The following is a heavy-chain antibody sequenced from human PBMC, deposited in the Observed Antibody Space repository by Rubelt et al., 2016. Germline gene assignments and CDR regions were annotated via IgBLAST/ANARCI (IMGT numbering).Heavy chain of an antibody. CDR2: ISGSGSST. J-gene: IGHJ4*02. CDR3: GRAREGYY. D-gene: IGHD1-26*01. CDR1: GFTFNNYD. Sequence: PGGSLRLSCAASGFTFNNYDMSWVRQAPGKGLEWVSTISGSGSSTYYADSVRGRFTISRDNSKNTLYLQMNSLRGEDTAMYYCGRAREGYYWGQGTLVTVSS. V-gene: IGHV3-23*01.